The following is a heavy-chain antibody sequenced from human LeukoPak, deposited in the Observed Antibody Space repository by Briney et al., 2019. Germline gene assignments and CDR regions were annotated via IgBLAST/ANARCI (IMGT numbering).Heavy chain of an antibody. V-gene: IGHV1-8*03. Sequence: ASVKVSCKASGYTFTSYDINWVRQATGQGLEWMGWMNPNSGNTGYAQKFQGRVTITRNTSISTAYMELSSLRSEDTAVYYCARHIVVTTVEFDPWGQGTLVTVSS. CDR1: GYTFTSYD. D-gene: IGHD5-12*01. J-gene: IGHJ5*02. CDR3: ARHIVVTTVEFDP. CDR2: MNPNSGNT.